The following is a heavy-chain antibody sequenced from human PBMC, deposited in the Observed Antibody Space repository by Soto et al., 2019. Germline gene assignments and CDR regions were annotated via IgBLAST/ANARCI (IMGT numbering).Heavy chain of an antibody. V-gene: IGHV4-39*01. CDR1: GESISSSSYY. CDR3: ARQRTTVVTQAYFDH. D-gene: IGHD2-21*02. J-gene: IGHJ4*02. Sequence: SETLSLTCIVSGESISSSSYYWGWIRQPPGKGLEWIGSIYYSGRTYYNPSFKSRVTISIDTSKNQFSLKLSSVTATDAAVYYCARQRTTVVTQAYFDHWGQGALVTVSS. CDR2: IYYSGRT.